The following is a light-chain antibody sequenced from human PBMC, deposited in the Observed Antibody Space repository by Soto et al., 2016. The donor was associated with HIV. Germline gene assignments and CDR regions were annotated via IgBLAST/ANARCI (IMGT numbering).Light chain of an antibody. Sequence: DIRMTQSPSTLSASLGDRVTITCRASQSINKWLAWYQQKPGKAPNLLIYKASTSQSGVPSTFSGSGSGTEFTLIISSLQPDDFATYYCQQYNSYPWTFGQGYQGGNQT. V-gene: IGKV1-5*03. CDR1: QSINKW. CDR3: QQYNSYPWT. J-gene: IGKJ1*01. CDR2: KAS.